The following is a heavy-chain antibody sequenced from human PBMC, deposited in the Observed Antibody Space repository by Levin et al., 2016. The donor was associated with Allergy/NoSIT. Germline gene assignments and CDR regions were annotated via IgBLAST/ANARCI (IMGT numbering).Heavy chain of an antibody. D-gene: IGHD2-8*02. CDR1: GFTFSDYA. Sequence: GGSLRLSCTASGFTFSDYAMHWVRQAPRKGLEYVSAITNTGAGTFYADSVKDRFTISRDNSKNTLFLQMGSLRPEDMAVYYCARRKSSTANPPAWIFDLWGRGTLVTVSS. J-gene: IGHJ2*01. CDR2: ITNTGAGT. CDR3: ARRKSSTANPPAWIFDL. V-gene: IGHV3-64*02.